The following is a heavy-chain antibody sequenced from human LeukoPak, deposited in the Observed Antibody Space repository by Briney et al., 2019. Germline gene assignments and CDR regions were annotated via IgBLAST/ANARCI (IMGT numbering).Heavy chain of an antibody. CDR1: GFSLSTSGVG. CDR3: AHSLVWAYYDILTGYDRGYYFDY. D-gene: IGHD3-9*01. V-gene: IGHV2-5*01. Sequence: SGPTLVKPTQTLTLTCTFSGFSLSTSGVGVGWIRQPPGKALEWLALIYWNDDKRYSPSLKSRLTITKDTSKNQVVLTMTNMDPVDTATYYCAHSLVWAYYDILTGYDRGYYFDYWGQGTLVTVSS. J-gene: IGHJ4*02. CDR2: IYWNDDK.